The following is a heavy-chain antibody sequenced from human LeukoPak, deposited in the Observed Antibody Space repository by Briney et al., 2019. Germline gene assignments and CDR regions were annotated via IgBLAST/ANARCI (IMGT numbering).Heavy chain of an antibody. CDR1: GFTFSDHY. CDR2: ISQTGTTI. CDR3: ARHVVAVGFDY. D-gene: IGHD3-22*01. Sequence: GGSLRLSCAASGFTFSDHYMSWIRQAPGKGLEWVSYISQTGTTISYADSVKGRFTLSRDNARNSLYLQMNSLRAEDTAVYYCARHVVAVGFDYWGQGTLVTVSS. V-gene: IGHV3-11*04. J-gene: IGHJ4*02.